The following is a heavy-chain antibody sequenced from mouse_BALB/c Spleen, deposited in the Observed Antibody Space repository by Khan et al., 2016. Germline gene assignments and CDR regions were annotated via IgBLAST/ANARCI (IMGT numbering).Heavy chain of an antibody. CDR3: TRRSSETGAMDS. CDR1: GFSLSRYS. J-gene: IGHJ4*01. V-gene: IGHV2-6-4*01. Sequence: QVQLQQSGPGLVEPSQRLYITCTVSGFSLSRYSVHWVRQPPGKGLEWLGMMRSGGTTDYNSALKYRLSISKDNSKTQVFLKMNSLQTDDTAMSYCTRRSSETGAMDSWGQGTSVTVSS. D-gene: IGHD3-1*01. CDR2: MRSGGTT.